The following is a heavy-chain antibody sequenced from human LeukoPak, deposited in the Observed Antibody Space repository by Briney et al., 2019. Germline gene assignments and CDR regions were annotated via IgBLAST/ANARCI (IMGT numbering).Heavy chain of an antibody. CDR3: ARSLRVGTSCPSGD. Sequence: RGASVKVSCKPSGHTFTAYYFHWVRQAPGQGLEWMGIINPSGGSTSYAQKFQGRVTMTRDTSTSTVYMELSSLRSEDTAVYYCARSLRVGTSCPSGDWGQGTLVTVSS. CDR2: INPSGGST. D-gene: IGHD2-2*01. CDR1: GHTFTAYY. V-gene: IGHV1-46*01. J-gene: IGHJ4*02.